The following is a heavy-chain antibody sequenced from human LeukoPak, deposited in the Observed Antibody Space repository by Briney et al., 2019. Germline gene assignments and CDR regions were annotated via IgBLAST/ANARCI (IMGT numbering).Heavy chain of an antibody. CDR1: GGSISSGGYY. J-gene: IGHJ4*02. V-gene: IGHV4-31*03. D-gene: IGHD3-22*01. CDR3: ARDTDYHDSSRGHYFDY. Sequence: SETLSLTCTVSGGSISSGGYYWSWIRQHPGKGLEWIGYIYYSGSTYYNPSLKSRVTISVDTSKNQFSLKLSSVTAADTAVYYCARDTDYHDSSRGHYFDYWGQGTLVTVSS. CDR2: IYYSGST.